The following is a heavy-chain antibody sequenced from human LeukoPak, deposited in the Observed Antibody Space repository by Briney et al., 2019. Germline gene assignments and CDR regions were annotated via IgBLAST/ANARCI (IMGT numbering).Heavy chain of an antibody. Sequence: KPSENLSLTCTVPGGALSRYYWRWVRQPPRKGLEWIGYIYSSGSTNYNPSLKSRVTMSVDTSKNQFSLRLNSVAAADTAVYYCARMYSGTSYYFDFWGQGTLVTVSS. CDR3: ARMYSGTSYYFDF. V-gene: IGHV4-59*01. CDR1: GGALSRYY. D-gene: IGHD1-26*01. J-gene: IGHJ4*02. CDR2: IYSSGST.